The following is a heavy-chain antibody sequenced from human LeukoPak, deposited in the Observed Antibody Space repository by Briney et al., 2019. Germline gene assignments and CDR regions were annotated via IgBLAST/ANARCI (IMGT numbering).Heavy chain of an antibody. V-gene: IGHV4-34*01. CDR2: INHSGST. D-gene: IGHD6-19*01. CDR1: GFTFNNYV. CDR3: ARGAGVAVAVSMGYYYMDV. J-gene: IGHJ6*03. Sequence: GSLRLSCEASGFTFNNYVMTWIRQPPGKGLEWIGEINHSGSTNYNPSLKSRVTISVDTSKNQFSLKLSSVTAADTAVYYCARGAGVAVAVSMGYYYMDVWGKGTTVTVSS.